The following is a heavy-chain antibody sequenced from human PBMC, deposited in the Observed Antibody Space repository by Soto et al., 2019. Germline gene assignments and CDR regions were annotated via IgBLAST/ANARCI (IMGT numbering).Heavy chain of an antibody. CDR2: ISSSGSTI. CDR3: ARDRALYGSGSYST. Sequence: PGGSLRLSCAASGFTFSSYEMNWVRQAPGKGLEWVSYISSSGSTIYYADSVKGRFTISRDNAKNSLYLQMNSLRAEDTAVYCCARDRALYGSGSYSTWGQGTLVTVSS. V-gene: IGHV3-48*03. D-gene: IGHD3-10*01. J-gene: IGHJ4*02. CDR1: GFTFSSYE.